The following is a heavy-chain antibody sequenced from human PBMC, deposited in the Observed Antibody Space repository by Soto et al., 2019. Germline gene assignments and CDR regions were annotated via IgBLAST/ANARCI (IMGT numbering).Heavy chain of an antibody. Sequence: GASVKVSCKGSGGTFSSYSINWVRQAPGQGLEWMGSIIPIFGAANYEQKFQDRVTITADESTTTAYMELSSLRAEDTAVYFCARAIRIAAAAFDVWGQGTMVTV. J-gene: IGHJ3*01. CDR3: ARAIRIAAAAFDV. CDR2: IIPIFGAA. V-gene: IGHV1-69*13. CDR1: GGTFSSYS. D-gene: IGHD6-13*01.